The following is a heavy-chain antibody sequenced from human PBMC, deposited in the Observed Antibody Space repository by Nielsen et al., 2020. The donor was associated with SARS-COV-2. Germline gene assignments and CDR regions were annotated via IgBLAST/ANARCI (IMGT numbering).Heavy chain of an antibody. CDR2: ISYDGSNK. J-gene: IGHJ5*01. CDR1: GFTFGSYW. CDR3: AKISFGWGFDS. V-gene: IGHV3-30*18. Sequence: GGSLKISCAASGFTFGSYWMSWVRQAPGKGLEWVAVISYDGSNKYYADSVKGRFTISRDNSKNTLYLQMNSLRAEDTAVYYCAKISFGWGFDSWGQGTLVTVSS. D-gene: IGHD6-19*01.